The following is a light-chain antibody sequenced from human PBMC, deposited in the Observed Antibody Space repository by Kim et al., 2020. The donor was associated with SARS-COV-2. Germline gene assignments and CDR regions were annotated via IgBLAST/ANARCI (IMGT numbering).Light chain of an antibody. Sequence: VSPGQTASITCSGDKLGNKYASWYQQKPGPSPVLVIYQDNKRPSGIPERFSGSNSGNTATLTIGGTQAMDEADYYCQAWDSSTVVFGGGTQLTVL. V-gene: IGLV3-1*01. CDR1: KLGNKY. CDR2: QDN. CDR3: QAWDSSTVV. J-gene: IGLJ2*01.